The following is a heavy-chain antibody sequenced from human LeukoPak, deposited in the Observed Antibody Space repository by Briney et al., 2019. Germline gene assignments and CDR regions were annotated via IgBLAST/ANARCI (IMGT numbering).Heavy chain of an antibody. Sequence: GGSLRLSCVASGFTFSNNWMAWVRQAPGKGLQWVSTISGSGGNTYYADSVKGRFTISRDNSKNTLYLQVNSLRAEDTAIYYCAKRLNSSYYYGMDVWGQGTTVTVSS. D-gene: IGHD3-22*01. CDR1: GFTFSNNW. CDR3: AKRLNSSYYYGMDV. J-gene: IGHJ6*02. CDR2: ISGSGGNT. V-gene: IGHV3-23*01.